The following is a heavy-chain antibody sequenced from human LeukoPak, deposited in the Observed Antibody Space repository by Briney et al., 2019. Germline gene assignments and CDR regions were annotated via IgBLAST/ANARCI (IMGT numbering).Heavy chain of an antibody. Sequence: PGRSLRLSCAASGFTFTTYGMHWVRQAPGKGLEWVSAISGSGGSTYYADSVKGRFTISRDNSKNTLYLQMNSLRAEDTAVYYCAKDLDQAVWSGYYTYFDYWGQGTLVTVSS. D-gene: IGHD3-3*01. CDR2: ISGSGGST. CDR3: AKDLDQAVWSGYYTYFDY. J-gene: IGHJ4*02. CDR1: GFTFTTYG. V-gene: IGHV3-23*01.